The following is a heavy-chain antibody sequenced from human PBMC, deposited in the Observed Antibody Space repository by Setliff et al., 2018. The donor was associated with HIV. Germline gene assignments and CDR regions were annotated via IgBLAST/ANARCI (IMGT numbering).Heavy chain of an antibody. J-gene: IGHJ4*01. CDR2: LSPSGTT. CDR1: GGSFSNYY. D-gene: IGHD4-17*01. V-gene: IGHV4-34*01. Sequence: SETLSLTCTVYGGSFSNYYTNWIRQPPGKGLEWIGELSPSGTTRPNPSLQSRVIISLDTSKNQFSLKLTSVTAADTAMYYCAAFLVSPVTTQDYWGHGTPVTVSS. CDR3: AAFLVSPVTTQDY.